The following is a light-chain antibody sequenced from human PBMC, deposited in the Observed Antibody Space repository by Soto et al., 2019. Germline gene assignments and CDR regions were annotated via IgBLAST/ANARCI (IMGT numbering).Light chain of an antibody. CDR1: QSISSW. J-gene: IGKJ5*01. CDR3: QQYGSSSIT. CDR2: KAS. V-gene: IGKV1-5*03. Sequence: DIQMTQSPSTLSASVGDRVTITCRASQSISSWLAWYQQKPGKAPKLLIYKASSLESGVPSRFSGSGSGTEFTLTISRLEPEDFAVYYCQQYGSSSITFGQGTRLEIK.